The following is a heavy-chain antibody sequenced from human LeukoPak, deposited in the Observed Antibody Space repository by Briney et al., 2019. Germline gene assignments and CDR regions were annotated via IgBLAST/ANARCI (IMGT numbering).Heavy chain of an antibody. J-gene: IGHJ4*02. Sequence: SGTLSLTCAVYGGSFSGYYWSWIRQPPGKGLEWIGEINHSGSTNYNPSLKSRVTISVDTSKNQFSLKLSSVTAADTTVYYCARGATVALDYWGQGTLVTVSS. CDR1: GGSFSGYY. D-gene: IGHD4-23*01. V-gene: IGHV4-34*01. CDR2: INHSGST. CDR3: ARGATVALDY.